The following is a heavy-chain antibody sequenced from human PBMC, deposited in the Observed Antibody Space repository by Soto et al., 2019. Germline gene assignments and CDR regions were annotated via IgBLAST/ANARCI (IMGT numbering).Heavy chain of an antibody. D-gene: IGHD3-9*01. J-gene: IGHJ4*02. CDR1: GGSISSGDYY. CDR2: IYYSGST. V-gene: IGHV4-30-4*01. Sequence: SETLSLTCTVSGGSISSGDYYWSWIRQPPGKGLEWIGYIYYSGSTYYNPSLKSRVTISVDTSKNQFSLKLSSVTAADTAVYYCARAGDLTGYEIFDYWGQGTLVTVSS. CDR3: ARAGDLTGYEIFDY.